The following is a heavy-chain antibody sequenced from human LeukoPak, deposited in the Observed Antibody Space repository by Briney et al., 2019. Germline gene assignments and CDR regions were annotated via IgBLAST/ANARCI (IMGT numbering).Heavy chain of an antibody. CDR3: ASANKYHDILTGYYIGNWFDP. D-gene: IGHD3-9*01. Sequence: PSETLSLTCTVSGGSISSGGSYWSWIRQHPGKGLEWIGYIYYSGTTYYNPSLKSRVAISIDTSKKQFSLKLSSVTAADTAVYYCASANKYHDILTGYYIGNWFDPWGQGTLVTVSS. J-gene: IGHJ5*02. CDR1: GGSISSGGSY. V-gene: IGHV4-31*03. CDR2: IYYSGTT.